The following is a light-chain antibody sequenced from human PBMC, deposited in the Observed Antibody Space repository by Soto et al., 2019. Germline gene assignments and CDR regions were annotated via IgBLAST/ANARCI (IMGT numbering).Light chain of an antibody. CDR2: GAS. Sequence: EIVLTQSRGTLSLSPGERATLSFRASQSVSNNYLAWYQQKPGQAPRLLIYGASNRATGIPDRFSGSGSGTDFTLTISRLEPDDFAVYYCQQYNKWPRTFGQGTKV. J-gene: IGKJ1*01. V-gene: IGKV3-20*01. CDR1: QSVSNNY. CDR3: QQYNKWPRT.